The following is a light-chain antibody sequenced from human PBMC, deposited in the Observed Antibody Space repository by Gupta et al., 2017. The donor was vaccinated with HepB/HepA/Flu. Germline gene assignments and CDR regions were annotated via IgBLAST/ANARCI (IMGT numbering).Light chain of an antibody. V-gene: IGKV1-39*01. CDR3: QQNYSSPLT. CDR1: ESISSY. J-gene: IGKJ1*01. Sequence: ENQMTQSPSSLSASVGDRVTITCRASESISSYLDWYQQKPGKAPKLLIYAASSLQSGVPARFSGSGSGTEFTLTISSLQPEDFATYYCQQNYSSPLTFGQGTKAEIK. CDR2: AAS.